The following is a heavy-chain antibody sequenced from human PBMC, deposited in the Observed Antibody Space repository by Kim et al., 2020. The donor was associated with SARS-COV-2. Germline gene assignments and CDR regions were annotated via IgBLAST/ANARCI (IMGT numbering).Heavy chain of an antibody. J-gene: IGHJ6*02. CDR1: GGSISSGGYY. Sequence: SETLSLTCTVSGGSISSGGYYWSWIRQHPGKGLEWIGYIYYSGSTYYNPSLKSRVTISVDTSKNQFSLKLSSVTAADTAVYYCARGGNNIVVVPAASVHYYYGMDVWGQGTTVTFSS. CDR3: ARGGNNIVVVPAASVHYYYGMDV. V-gene: IGHV4-31*03. D-gene: IGHD2-2*01. CDR2: IYYSGST.